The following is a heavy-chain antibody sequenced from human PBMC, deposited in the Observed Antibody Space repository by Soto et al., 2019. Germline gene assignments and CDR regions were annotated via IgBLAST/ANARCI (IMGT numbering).Heavy chain of an antibody. D-gene: IGHD3-3*01. CDR2: ISGSGGST. CDR1: GFTFSSYA. J-gene: IGHJ4*02. Sequence: GGSLRLSCAASGFTFSSYAMSWVRQAPGKGLEWVSAISGSGGSTYYADSVKGRFTISRDNSKNTLYLQMNSLRAEDTAVYYCAKDPGFVDQDYDFWSGYYFYWGQGTLVTVSS. V-gene: IGHV3-23*01. CDR3: AKDPGFVDQDYDFWSGYYFY.